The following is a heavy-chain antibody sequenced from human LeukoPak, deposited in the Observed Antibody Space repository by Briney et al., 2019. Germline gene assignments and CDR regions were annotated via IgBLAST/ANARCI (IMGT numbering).Heavy chain of an antibody. CDR2: IYHSGTT. D-gene: IGHD1-26*01. V-gene: IGHV4-38-2*02. CDR3: ARGKAYSGSYYGIYDY. Sequence: TSETLSLTCTVSGFSISNDYYWTWLRQPPGRGLEWIGGIYHSGTTYYNPSLRGRVSISPDTSKTQFSLKLSSVTAADTAVYYCARGKAYSGSYYGIYDYWGQGTLVTVSS. CDR1: GFSISNDYY. J-gene: IGHJ4*02.